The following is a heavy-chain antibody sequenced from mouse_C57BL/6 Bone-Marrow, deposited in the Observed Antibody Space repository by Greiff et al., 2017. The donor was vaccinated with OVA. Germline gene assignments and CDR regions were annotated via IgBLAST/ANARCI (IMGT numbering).Heavy chain of an antibody. CDR2: ISNGGGST. V-gene: IGHV5-12*01. J-gene: IGHJ3*01. Sequence: EVNLVESGGGLVQPGGSLKLSCAASGFTFSDYYMYWVRQTPEKRLEWVAYISNGGGSTYYPDTVKGQFTITRDNAKNTLYLQMSRLKSEDTAVYYGARQYGAYWGEGTLVTVSA. CDR1: GFTFSDYY. CDR3: ARQYGAY. D-gene: IGHD1-1*01.